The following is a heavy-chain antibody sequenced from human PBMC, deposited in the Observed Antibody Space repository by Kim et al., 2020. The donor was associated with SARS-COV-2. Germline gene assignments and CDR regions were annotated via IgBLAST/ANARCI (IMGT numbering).Heavy chain of an antibody. CDR1: GFTFSSYE. CDR3: AREQTTSGFDY. V-gene: IGHV3-48*03. Sequence: GGSLRLSCATSGFTFSSYEMNWVRQAPGKGLEWVSYISRSGATIDYADSVKGRFTMSRDNTQNSLSLQMDSLSVDDTAIYYCAREQTTSGFDYWGQGSLVSV. D-gene: IGHD6-19*01. J-gene: IGHJ4*02. CDR2: ISRSGATI.